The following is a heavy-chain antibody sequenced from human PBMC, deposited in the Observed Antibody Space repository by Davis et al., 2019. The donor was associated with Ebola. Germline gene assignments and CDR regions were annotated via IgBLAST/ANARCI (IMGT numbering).Heavy chain of an antibody. V-gene: IGHV1-46*04. J-gene: IGHJ5*02. Sequence: ASVTVSCKASGYTFTSYYMHWVRQAPGQGLEWMGLINPSGGSTYYADSVKGRFTISRDNSKNTLYLQMNSLRAEDTAVYYCAKDLIAYDFWSGMNWFDPGGQGTLVTVSS. CDR3: AKDLIAYDFWSGMNWFDP. CDR1: GYTFTSYY. CDR2: INPSGGST. D-gene: IGHD3-3*01.